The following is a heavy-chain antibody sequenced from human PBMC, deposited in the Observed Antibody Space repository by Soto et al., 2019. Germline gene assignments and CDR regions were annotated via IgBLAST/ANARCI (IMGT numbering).Heavy chain of an antibody. CDR3: VSDRGYGHASVPYS. J-gene: IGHJ4*02. CDR2: ISYDGGLQ. V-gene: IGHV3-30*03. CDR1: GFTFTSYG. Sequence: QAHLVESVGGVVQPGRSLRLSCAASGFTFTSYGMHWVRQAPGTRLEWVAVISYDGGLQHYADSVKGRFTISRDNSKNMVLLQMNSLRAEDTAVYYCVSDRGYGHASVPYSWGQGTLVSVYS. D-gene: IGHD5-18*01.